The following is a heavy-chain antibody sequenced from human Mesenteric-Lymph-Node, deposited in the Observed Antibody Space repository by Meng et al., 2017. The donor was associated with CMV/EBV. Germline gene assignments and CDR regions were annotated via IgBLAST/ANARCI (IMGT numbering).Heavy chain of an antibody. CDR3: ARTWMVHFDY. Sequence: LSCAASGFTLSSCWMHWVRQAPGKGLVWVSRINNDGSSTTCADSVKGRFTISRDNAKNTLYLQMNSLRAEDTAVYYCARTWMVHFDYWGQGTLVTVSS. CDR1: GFTLSSCW. CDR2: INNDGSST. J-gene: IGHJ4*02. D-gene: IGHD4/OR15-4a*01. V-gene: IGHV3-74*01.